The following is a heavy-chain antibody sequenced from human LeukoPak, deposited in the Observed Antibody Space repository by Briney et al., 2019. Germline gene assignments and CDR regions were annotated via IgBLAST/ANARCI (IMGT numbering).Heavy chain of an antibody. CDR2: IYSGGST. V-gene: IGHV3-53*01. CDR3: ARFLTAALYYFDY. D-gene: IGHD3-3*01. J-gene: IGHJ4*02. CDR1: GFTVSSNY. Sequence: GGSLRLSCAASGFTVSSNYMNWVRQAPGKGLEWVSVIYSGGSTYYADSVKGRFTISRDNAKNSLYLQLNSLRAEDTAVYYCARFLTAALYYFDYWGQGTLVTVSS.